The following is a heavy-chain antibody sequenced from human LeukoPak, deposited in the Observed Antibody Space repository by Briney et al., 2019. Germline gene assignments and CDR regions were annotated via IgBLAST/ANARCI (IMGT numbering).Heavy chain of an antibody. Sequence: PSETLSLTCTVSGGSISSYYWSWIRQPAGKGLEWIGRIYSSGITNYNPSLKSRVTMSVDTSKNQFSLKLSSVTAADTAVYYCARGALMVFGGNYYYYMDVWGKGTTVTVSS. D-gene: IGHD2-8*01. V-gene: IGHV4-4*07. CDR3: ARGALMVFGGNYYYYMDV. J-gene: IGHJ6*03. CDR2: IYSSGIT. CDR1: GGSISSYY.